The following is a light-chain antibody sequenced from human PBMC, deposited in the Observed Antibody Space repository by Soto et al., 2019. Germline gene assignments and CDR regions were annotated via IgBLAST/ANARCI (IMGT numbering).Light chain of an antibody. J-gene: IGKJ1*01. CDR1: QSLSSSY. Sequence: EILLTQSPFTLSLSAGERATLSCRASQSLSSSYFAWYQHNPGQGPSPLIYGAFTRATGIPDRLSGSGSGTYFTLTISRPEPEDFAVYYCQQHETLITFGQGTKVDI. CDR3: QQHETLIT. CDR2: GAF. V-gene: IGKV3-20*01.